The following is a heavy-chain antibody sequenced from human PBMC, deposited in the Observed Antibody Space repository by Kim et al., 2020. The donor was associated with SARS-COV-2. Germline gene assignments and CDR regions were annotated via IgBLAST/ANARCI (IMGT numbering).Heavy chain of an antibody. CDR2: IIPIFGTA. J-gene: IGHJ3*02. D-gene: IGHD3-9*01. CDR3: ARPSLRYFDWLFTARPWAFDI. CDR1: GGTFSSYA. Sequence: SVKVSCKASGGTFSSYAISWVRQAPGQGLEWMGGIIPIFGTANYAQKFQGRVTITADKSTSTAYMELSSLRSEDTAVYYCARPSLRYFDWLFTARPWAFDIWGQGTMVTVSS. V-gene: IGHV1-69*06.